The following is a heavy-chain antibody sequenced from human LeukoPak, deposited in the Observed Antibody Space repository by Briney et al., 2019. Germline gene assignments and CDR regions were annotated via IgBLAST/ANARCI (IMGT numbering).Heavy chain of an antibody. V-gene: IGHV4-39*07. CDR1: GGSISSSSYY. J-gene: IGHJ4*02. D-gene: IGHD3-9*01. CDR3: ATTSPFDWLSR. Sequence: SETLSLTCTVSGGSISSSSYYWGWIRQPPGKGLEWIGSIYYSGSTYYNPSLKSRVTISVDTSKNQFSLKLSSVIAADTAVYYCATTSPFDWLSRWGQGTLVTVSS. CDR2: IYYSGST.